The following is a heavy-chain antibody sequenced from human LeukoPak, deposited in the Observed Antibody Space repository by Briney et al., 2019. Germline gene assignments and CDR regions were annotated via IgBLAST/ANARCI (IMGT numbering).Heavy chain of an antibody. D-gene: IGHD4-23*01. V-gene: IGHV3-48*01. J-gene: IGHJ4*02. CDR1: GFTFSSYS. CDR3: ARAYGGNSGPNDY. CDR2: ISSSSSTI. Sequence: GGSLRLSRAASGFTFSSYSMNWVRQAPGKGLEWVSYISSSSSTIYYADSVKGRFTISRDNAKNSLYLQMNSLRAEDTAVYYCARAYGGNSGPNDYWGQGTLVTVSS.